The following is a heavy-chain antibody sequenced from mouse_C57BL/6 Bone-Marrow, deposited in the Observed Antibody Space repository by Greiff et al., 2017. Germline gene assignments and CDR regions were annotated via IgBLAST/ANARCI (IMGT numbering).Heavy chain of an antibody. V-gene: IGHV1-76*01. CDR3: AREGSMDGYSFAY. D-gene: IGHD2-3*01. CDR1: GYTFTDYY. CDR2: IYPGSGNT. Sequence: VQLVESGAELVRPGASVKLSCKASGYTFTDYYINWVKQRPGPGLEWIARIYPGSGNTYYNEKFKGKATLTAEKSSSTAYMQLSSLTSEVSAVYFCAREGSMDGYSFAYWGQGTLVTVSA. J-gene: IGHJ3*01.